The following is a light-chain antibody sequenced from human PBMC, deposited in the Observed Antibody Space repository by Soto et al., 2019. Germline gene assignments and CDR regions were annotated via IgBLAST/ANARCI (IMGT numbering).Light chain of an antibody. CDR3: QSYDSSLSGSV. V-gene: IGLV1-40*01. CDR1: SSNIGAGYD. CDR2: ANS. J-gene: IGLJ2*01. Sequence: QSVLTQSPSVSGAPGQGVTISCTGSSSNIGAGYDVHWYQQLPGTAPKLLIYANSNRPSGVPDRFSGSTSGTSASLAITGLQAEDEADYYCQSYDSSLSGSVFGGGTKVTVL.